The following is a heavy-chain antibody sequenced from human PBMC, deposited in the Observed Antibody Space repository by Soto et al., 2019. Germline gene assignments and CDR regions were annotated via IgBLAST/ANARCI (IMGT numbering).Heavy chain of an antibody. J-gene: IGHJ4*02. V-gene: IGHV4-39*01. Sequence: QPQLQESGPGLVKPSETLSLTCTVSGGSVSSCCNYWGWVRQPPGKGLEWIGSIHNSGSTSYNPSLKSRVTISVDTPKNQFALNLTSVTAADTAVYYCTRGLSSPSATGICGQGTLVTVSS. CDR3: TRGLSSPSATGI. D-gene: IGHD6-6*01. CDR1: GGSVSSCCNY. CDR2: IHNSGST.